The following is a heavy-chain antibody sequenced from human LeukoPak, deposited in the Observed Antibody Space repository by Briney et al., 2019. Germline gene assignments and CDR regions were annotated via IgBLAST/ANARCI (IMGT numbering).Heavy chain of an antibody. CDR2: IYPGDSDT. D-gene: IGHD6-13*01. CDR1: GYSFTSYW. Sequence: GAPLQISCKGSGYSFTSYWIGWVRQLLGKGLEWMGNIYPGDSDTRYSSSFQGQVTISADKSISTAYLQWSSLKASDTAMYYCARRHYSSSWSFDPWGQGTLVTVSS. V-gene: IGHV5-51*01. CDR3: ARRHYSSSWSFDP. J-gene: IGHJ5*02.